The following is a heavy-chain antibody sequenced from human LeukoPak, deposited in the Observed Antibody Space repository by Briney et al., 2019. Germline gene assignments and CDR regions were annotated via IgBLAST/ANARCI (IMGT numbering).Heavy chain of an antibody. CDR2: IYYSGST. V-gene: IGHV4-30-4*01. CDR1: GGSISTGDYY. J-gene: IGHJ1*01. Sequence: SQTLSLTCIVSGGSISTGDYYWSWIRQPPGKGLEWIGYIYYSGSTYYNPSLESRVTISVDTSKNQFSLKMSSVTAADTAVYYCARADGEHWGQGTLVTVSS. D-gene: IGHD3-10*01. CDR3: ARADGEH.